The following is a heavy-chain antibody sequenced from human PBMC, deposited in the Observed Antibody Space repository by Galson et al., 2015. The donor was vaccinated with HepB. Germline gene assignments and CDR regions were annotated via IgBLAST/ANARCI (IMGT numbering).Heavy chain of an antibody. V-gene: IGHV5-51*01. CDR1: GYTFTSYW. D-gene: IGHD5-18*01. Sequence: QSGAEVKKPGESLKISCKGSGYTFTSYWIGWVRQMPGKGLEWMGIIYPGDSDTRYSPSFQGRVTISSDKSINTAYLQWSSLKASDTAIYYCARQGYSSGYDRFDPWGQGTLVTVSS. J-gene: IGHJ5*02. CDR3: ARQGYSSGYDRFDP. CDR2: IYPGDSDT.